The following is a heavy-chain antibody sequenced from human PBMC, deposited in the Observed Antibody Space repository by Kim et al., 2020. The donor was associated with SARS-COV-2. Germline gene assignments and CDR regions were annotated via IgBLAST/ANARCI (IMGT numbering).Heavy chain of an antibody. CDR1: GFTFSIYY. J-gene: IGHJ5*01. Sequence: GGSLRLSCAASGFTFSIYYIHWVRQAPGKGLEWVAGIKNDGSTKYYADSVKGRFTISRDNSKNTLYLQMNSLRAEDTAVYYCAGDCTLTHSWSDVFDAWG. D-gene: IGHD3-3*01. CDR2: IKNDGSTK. CDR3: AGDCTLTHSWSDVFDA. V-gene: IGHV3-30*03.